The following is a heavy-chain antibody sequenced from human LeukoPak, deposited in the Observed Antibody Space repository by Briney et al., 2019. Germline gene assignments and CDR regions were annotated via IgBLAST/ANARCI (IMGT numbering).Heavy chain of an antibody. D-gene: IGHD3-22*01. CDR2: IYSGGST. CDR1: GFTVSSNY. V-gene: IGHV3-66*01. J-gene: IGHJ4*02. CDR3: ASEKYYYDSSGYYHRRGGFDY. Sequence: GGSLRLSCAASGFTVSSNYMSWVRQAPGKGLEWVSVIYSGGSTYYADSEKGRFTISRDNSKNTLYLQMNSLRAEDTAVYYCASEKYYYDSSGYYHRRGGFDYWGQGTLVTVSS.